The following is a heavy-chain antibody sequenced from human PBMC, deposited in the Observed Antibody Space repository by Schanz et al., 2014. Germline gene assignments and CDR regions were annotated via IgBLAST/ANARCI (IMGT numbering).Heavy chain of an antibody. CDR2: ISGSGGST. J-gene: IGHJ6*02. Sequence: EVQLLESGGGLVQPGGSLRLSCEASGFTLTSYALTWVRQAPGKGLEWVAGISGSGGSTDYAGSVKGRFIIPRDNSKNTLYLQMNSLRAEDTAVYYCAKIRYDSSGYYLPYYGMDVWGQGTTVIVSS. V-gene: IGHV3-23*01. CDR1: GFTLTSYA. D-gene: IGHD3-22*01. CDR3: AKIRYDSSGYYLPYYGMDV.